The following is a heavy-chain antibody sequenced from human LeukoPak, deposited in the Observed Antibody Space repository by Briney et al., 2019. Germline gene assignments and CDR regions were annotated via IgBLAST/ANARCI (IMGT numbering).Heavy chain of an antibody. CDR3: ARIGDYGDSSYYFDY. J-gene: IGHJ4*02. CDR2: INSSSSYI. V-gene: IGHV3-21*01. Sequence: GGSLRLSCAASGFTFSSDSMSWVRQAPGKGLEWVSSINSSSSYIYYADSVKGRFTISRDNAKNSLYLQMNSLRAEDTAVYYCARIGDYGDSSYYFDYWGQGTLVTVSS. CDR1: GFTFSSDS. D-gene: IGHD4-17*01.